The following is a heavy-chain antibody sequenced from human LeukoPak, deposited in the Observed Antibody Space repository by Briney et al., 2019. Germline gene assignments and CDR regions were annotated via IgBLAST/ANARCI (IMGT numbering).Heavy chain of an antibody. CDR2: IYASGSS. CDR3: ARCLNTYYYDNSGYSPEHYYMDV. CDR1: GDSISNYY. Sequence: PSETLSLTCTVSGDSISNYYWSWVRQPAGKGLEWIGRIYASGSSTYNPSLKSRITMSVDKSKNQFSLKLSSVTAADTAVYYCARCLNTYYYDNSGYSPEHYYMDVWGKGTTVIVSS. V-gene: IGHV4-4*07. J-gene: IGHJ6*03. D-gene: IGHD3-22*01.